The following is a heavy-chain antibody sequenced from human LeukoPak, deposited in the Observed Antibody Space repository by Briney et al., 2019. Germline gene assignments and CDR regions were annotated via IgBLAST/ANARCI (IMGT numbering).Heavy chain of an antibody. CDR1: GFTVSSNY. CDR2: IYSGGST. Sequence: GGSLRLSCAASGFTVSSNYMSWVRQAPGKGLEWVSVIYSGGSTYYADSVKGRFTISRDNSKNTLYLQMNSLRVEDTAVYYCARLFGGVTTFDYWGQGVLVTVSS. J-gene: IGHJ4*02. CDR3: ARLFGGVTTFDY. V-gene: IGHV3-53*01. D-gene: IGHD2-8*02.